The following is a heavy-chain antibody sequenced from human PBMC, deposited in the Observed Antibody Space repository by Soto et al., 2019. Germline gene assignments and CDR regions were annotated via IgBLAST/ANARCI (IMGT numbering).Heavy chain of an antibody. CDR3: ARDWSIAAAGSDYYYGMDV. CDR1: GYTFTSYA. V-gene: IGHV1-3*01. CDR2: INAGNGNT. D-gene: IGHD6-13*01. J-gene: IGHJ6*02. Sequence: QVQLVQSGAEVKKPGASMKVSCKASGYTFTSYAMHWVRQAPGQRLEWMGWINAGNGNTKYSQKFQGRVTITRDTSASTAYMELSSLRSEDTAVYYCARDWSIAAAGSDYYYGMDVWGQGTTVTVSS.